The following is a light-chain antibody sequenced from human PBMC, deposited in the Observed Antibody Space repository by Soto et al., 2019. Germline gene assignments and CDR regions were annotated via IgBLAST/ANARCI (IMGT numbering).Light chain of an antibody. CDR1: SSDVGTYHL. V-gene: IGLV2-23*01. CDR3: CSYAGDSTDVV. Sequence: QSALTQPASVSESPGQSITISCTGTSSDVGTYHLVSWYQQHPGKAPKLMIYEGSKRPSGVSNRFSGSKAGNTASLTISGLQAEDEADYYCCSYAGDSTDVVFGGGTKLTVL. CDR2: EGS. J-gene: IGLJ2*01.